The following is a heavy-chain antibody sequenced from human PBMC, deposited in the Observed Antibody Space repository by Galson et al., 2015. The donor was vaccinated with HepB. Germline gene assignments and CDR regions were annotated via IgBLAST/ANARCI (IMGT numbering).Heavy chain of an antibody. J-gene: IGHJ4*02. CDR1: GFTFSNYW. Sequence: SLRLSCAASGFTFSNYWMNWVRQAPGKGLEWVANIEQDGSEKYYVDSVKGRFTISRDNAKNSLFLQMNSLRAEDTGVYYCARSILYCTATSCTSVGYRPFDSWGQRTLVTVSS. V-gene: IGHV3-7*01. CDR2: IEQDGSEK. D-gene: IGHD2-2*01. CDR3: ARSILYCTATSCTSVGYRPFDS.